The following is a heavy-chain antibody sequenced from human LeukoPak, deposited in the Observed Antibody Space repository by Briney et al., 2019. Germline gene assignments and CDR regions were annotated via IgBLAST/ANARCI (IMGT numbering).Heavy chain of an antibody. CDR2: INPSGGST. CDR1: GYTFTSYY. D-gene: IGHD4-17*01. Sequence: GASVKVSCKASGYTFTSYYMHWVRQAPGQGLEWMGIINPSGGSTSYAQKFQGRVTMTRDTSTSTVYMELSSLRAEDTAVYYCARETVTTGADYWGQGTLVTVSS. J-gene: IGHJ4*02. CDR3: ARETVTTGADY. V-gene: IGHV1-46*01.